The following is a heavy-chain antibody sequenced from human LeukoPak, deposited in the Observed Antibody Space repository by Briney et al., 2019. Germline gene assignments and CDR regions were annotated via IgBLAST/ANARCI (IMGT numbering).Heavy chain of an antibody. CDR3: ARQQTIGYSSSPPPDPDAFDI. J-gene: IGHJ3*02. Sequence: GESLKISCKGSGYSFTSYWIGWVRQMPGKGLEWMGIIYPGDSDTRYSPSFQGQVTISADKSISTAYLQWSSLKASDTAMYYCARQQTIGYSSSPPPDPDAFDIWGQGTMVTVSS. V-gene: IGHV5-51*01. CDR1: GYSFTSYW. CDR2: IYPGDSDT. D-gene: IGHD6-13*01.